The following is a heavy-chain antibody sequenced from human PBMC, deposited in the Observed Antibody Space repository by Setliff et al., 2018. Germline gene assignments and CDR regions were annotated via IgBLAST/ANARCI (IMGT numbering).Heavy chain of an antibody. V-gene: IGHV4-39*01. J-gene: IGHJ4*02. CDR3: ARTGTYRYFDH. CDR2: IHYLGTT. Sequence: SETLSLTCTVSGGSISSGNWWSWVRQPPEKGLEWLGRIHYLGTTYSNASLASRLTMSVDTSKNQFSLRLTSVTAADTAVYYCARTGTYRYFDHWGQGTLVTVSS. D-gene: IGHD1-1*01. CDR1: GGSISSGNW.